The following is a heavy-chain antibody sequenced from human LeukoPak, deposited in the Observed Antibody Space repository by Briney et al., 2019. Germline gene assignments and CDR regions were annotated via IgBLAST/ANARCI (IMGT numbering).Heavy chain of an antibody. Sequence: GGSLRLSCAASGFTFSSYWMSWVRQAPGKGLEWVSSISSSSSYIYYADSVKGRFTISRDNAKNSLYLQMNSLRAEDTAVYYCARGSHSSGYYIWGQGALVTVSS. V-gene: IGHV3-21*06. J-gene: IGHJ4*02. CDR3: ARGSHSSGYYI. CDR2: ISSSSSYI. D-gene: IGHD3-22*01. CDR1: GFTFSSYW.